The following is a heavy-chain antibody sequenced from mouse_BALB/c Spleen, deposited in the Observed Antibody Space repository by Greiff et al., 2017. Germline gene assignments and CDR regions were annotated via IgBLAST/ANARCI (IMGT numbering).Heavy chain of an antibody. J-gene: IGHJ4*01. CDR1: GFSLTSYG. CDR3: AREGDYGNYGRAMDY. CDR2: IWAGGST. V-gene: IGHV2-9*02. Sequence: VKLMESGPGLVAPSQSLSITCTVSGFSLTSYGVHWVRQPPGKGLEWLGVIWAGGSTNYNSALMSRLSISKDNSKSQVFLKMNSLQTDDTAMYYCAREGDYGNYGRAMDYWGQGTSVTVSS. D-gene: IGHD2-1*01.